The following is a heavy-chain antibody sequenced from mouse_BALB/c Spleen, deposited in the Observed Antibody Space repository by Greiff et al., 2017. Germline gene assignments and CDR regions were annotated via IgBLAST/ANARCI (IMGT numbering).Heavy chain of an antibody. J-gene: IGHJ4*01. V-gene: IGHV1-69*01. Sequence: QVQLQQPGAELVMPGASVKMSCKASGYTFTDYWMHWVKQRPGQGLEWIGAIDTSDSYTSYNQKFKGKATLTVDESSSTAYMQLSSLTSEDSAVYYCASIYDDYAYAMDYWGQGTSVTVSS. CDR3: ASIYDDYAYAMDY. CDR1: GYTFTDYW. CDR2: IDTSDSYT. D-gene: IGHD2-4*01.